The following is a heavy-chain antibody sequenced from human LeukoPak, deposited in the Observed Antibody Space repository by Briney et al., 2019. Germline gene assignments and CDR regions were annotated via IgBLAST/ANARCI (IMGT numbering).Heavy chain of an antibody. CDR1: GFSFGSYG. V-gene: IGHV3-33*01. Sequence: GGSLRLSCAASGFSFGSYGMHWVRQAPGKGLEWVAFIRYGGSHQFYADSVRGRFTLSRDNPKNTLYLQMNSLRGEDTAVYFCARYSGTWFYLQDWGKGTLVTVSS. D-gene: IGHD6-6*01. J-gene: IGHJ1*01. CDR3: ARYSGTWFYLQD. CDR2: IRYGGSHQ.